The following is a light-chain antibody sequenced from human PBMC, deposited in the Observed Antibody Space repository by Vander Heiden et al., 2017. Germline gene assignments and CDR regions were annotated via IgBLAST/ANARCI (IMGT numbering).Light chain of an antibody. J-gene: IGLJ2*01. V-gene: IGLV1-47*01. CDR2: RKN. CDR3: AAWDDSLSGHVV. CDR1: SSNIGSNY. Sequence: QSVLTQPPSASATPGQRVTISCSGSSSNIGSNYVSWYQQLPGTAPKLLIYRKNQRPSGVPDRFSGSKSDTSASLAISGLRSEDEADYYCAAWDDSLSGHVVFGGGTKLTVL.